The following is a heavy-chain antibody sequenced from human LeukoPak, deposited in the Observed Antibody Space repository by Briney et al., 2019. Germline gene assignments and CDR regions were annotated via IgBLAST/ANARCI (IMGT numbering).Heavy chain of an antibody. D-gene: IGHD3-3*01. CDR1: GFTFSSYG. CDR2: IRYDGSNK. Sequence: GGSLRLSCAAPGFTFSSYGMHWVRQAPGKGLEWVAFIRYDGSNKYYADSVKGRFTISRDNSKNTLYLQMNSLRAEDTAVYYCAKAHDYDFWSGYPSDYWGQGTLVTVSS. CDR3: AKAHDYDFWSGYPSDY. J-gene: IGHJ4*02. V-gene: IGHV3-30*02.